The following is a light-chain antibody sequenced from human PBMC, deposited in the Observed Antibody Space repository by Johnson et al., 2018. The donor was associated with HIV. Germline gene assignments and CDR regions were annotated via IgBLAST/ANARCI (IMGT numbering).Light chain of an antibody. V-gene: IGLV1-51*01. CDR2: DNN. CDR1: SSNIGNNY. J-gene: IGLJ1*01. Sequence: QSILTQPPSVSAAPGQKVTISCSGSSSNIGNNYVSWYQQVPGAAPKLLIYDNNNRPSGIPDRFSGSKSGTSATLGITGLQTGDEAEYYCGTWDSSLSAGVFGTGTKVTVL. CDR3: GTWDSSLSAGV.